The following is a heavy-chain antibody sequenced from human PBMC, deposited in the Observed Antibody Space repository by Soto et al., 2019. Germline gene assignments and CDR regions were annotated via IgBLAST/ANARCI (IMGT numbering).Heavy chain of an antibody. Sequence: QVQLVQSGAEVKKPGSSVRVSCKASGGTLNNYAINWVRQAPGQGLEWMGGILPVSAPPDYAQKFQGRVSITADHSTSTGYMELSRLKSDYTAVYFCATDSNYDVSNSSCGQGTLVTVSS. CDR1: GGTLNNYA. J-gene: IGHJ1*01. V-gene: IGHV1-69*01. CDR3: ATDSNYDVSNSS. D-gene: IGHD3-3*01. CDR2: ILPVSAPP.